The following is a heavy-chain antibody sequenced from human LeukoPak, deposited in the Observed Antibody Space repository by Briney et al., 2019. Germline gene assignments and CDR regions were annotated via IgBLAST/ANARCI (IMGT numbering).Heavy chain of an antibody. CDR1: GFTFSSYE. Sequence: GGSLRLSCAACGFTFSSYEMNWVRQAPGKGGEWVSYISSSGSTIYYADSVKGRFTTSRDNAKNSLYLQMNSLRAEDTAVYYCARAAGRGDVFDIWGQGTMVTVSS. V-gene: IGHV3-48*03. CDR2: ISSSGSTI. CDR3: ARAAGRGDVFDI. D-gene: IGHD6-19*01. J-gene: IGHJ3*02.